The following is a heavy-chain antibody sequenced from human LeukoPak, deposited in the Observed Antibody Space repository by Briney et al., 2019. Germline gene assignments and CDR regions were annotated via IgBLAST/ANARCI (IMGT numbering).Heavy chain of an antibody. J-gene: IGHJ4*02. CDR2: ISGSGGTT. CDR1: GFTFSSYA. D-gene: IGHD3-22*01. Sequence: GASLRLSCAASGFTFSSYAMSWVRQAPGKGLEWVSSISGSGGTTYYADSVKGRFTISRDNSKNTLYLQMNSLRAEDTAVYSCAKIRDSSGLDYWGQGTLVTVSS. CDR3: AKIRDSSGLDY. V-gene: IGHV3-23*01.